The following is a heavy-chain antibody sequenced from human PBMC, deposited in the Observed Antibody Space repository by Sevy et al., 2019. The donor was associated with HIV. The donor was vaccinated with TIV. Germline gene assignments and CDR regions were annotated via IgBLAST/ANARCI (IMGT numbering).Heavy chain of an antibody. CDR1: GFTVSSNY. Sequence: GGSLRLSCAASGFTVSSNYMSWVRQAPGKGLEWVSVIYSGGSTYYADSVKGRFTISRDNSKNTLYLQMNSLRAEDTAVYYCARIGVDTAMVTFHYYYMDVWGKGTTVNVSS. CDR3: ARIGVDTAMVTFHYYYMDV. D-gene: IGHD5-18*01. J-gene: IGHJ6*03. CDR2: IYSGGST. V-gene: IGHV3-53*01.